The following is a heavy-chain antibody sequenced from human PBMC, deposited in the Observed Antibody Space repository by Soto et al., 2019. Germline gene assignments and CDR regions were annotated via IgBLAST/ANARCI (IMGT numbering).Heavy chain of an antibody. J-gene: IGHJ5*02. V-gene: IGHV4-31*03. CDR3: ARGEYCSGGSCHNWFDP. CDR1: GGSISSGGYY. CDR2: IYYSGST. D-gene: IGHD2-15*01. Sequence: QVQLQESGPGLVKPSQTLSLTCTVSGGSISSGGYYWSWIRQHPGKGLEWIGYIYYSGSTYYNPSLKSRVTISVDTSKNQFSLKLSSVTAADTAVYYCARGEYCSGGSCHNWFDPWGQGTLVTVSS.